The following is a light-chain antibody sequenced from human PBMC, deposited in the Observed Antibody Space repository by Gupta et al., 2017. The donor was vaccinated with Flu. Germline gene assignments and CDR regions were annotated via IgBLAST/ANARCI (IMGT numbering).Light chain of an antibody. CDR1: SSDVGGYNN. CDR3: SSYTSSSTLYV. Sequence: MTISCTGTSSDVGGYNNVSWYQQHPGKAPQLMIYEVSKRPSGVANRFSGSKSDNTASLTITGLQAEEEADYYCSSYTSSSTLYVFGTGTKVTVL. J-gene: IGLJ1*01. CDR2: EVS. V-gene: IGLV2-14*01.